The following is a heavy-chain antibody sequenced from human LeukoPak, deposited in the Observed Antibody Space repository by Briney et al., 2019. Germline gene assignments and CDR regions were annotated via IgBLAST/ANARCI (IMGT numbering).Heavy chain of an antibody. V-gene: IGHV3-7*01. Sequence: GGSLRLSCAASGFTFSDYWMTWVRQAPGKGPEWVANIKQDGSEKYYVDSVRGRFTVSRDNAKNSLFLQMNSLRVEDTAVYYCARRGGSSSRRSPIDYWGQGTLVTVSS. CDR3: ARRGGSSSRRSPIDY. D-gene: IGHD6-6*01. CDR1: GFTFSDYW. J-gene: IGHJ4*02. CDR2: IKQDGSEK.